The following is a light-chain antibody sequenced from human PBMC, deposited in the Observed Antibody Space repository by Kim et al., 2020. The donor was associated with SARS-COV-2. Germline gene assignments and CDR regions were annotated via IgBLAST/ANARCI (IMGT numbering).Light chain of an antibody. CDR2: EVF. CDR1: SSDVGGYNY. Sequence: QSALTQPPSASGSPGQSVTISCTGTSSDVGGYNYVSWFQQHPGKAPKLLIYEVFKLPSGVPDRFSGSKSGNTASLTVSGLQAEDEADYYCYSYAGSNNFVFGTGTKVTVL. V-gene: IGLV2-8*01. J-gene: IGLJ1*01. CDR3: YSYAGSNNFV.